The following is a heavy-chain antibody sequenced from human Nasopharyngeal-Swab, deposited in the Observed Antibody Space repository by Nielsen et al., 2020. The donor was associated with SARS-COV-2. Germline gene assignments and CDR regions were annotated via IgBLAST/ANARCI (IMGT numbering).Heavy chain of an antibody. J-gene: IGHJ4*02. CDR2: ISGAGGTK. Sequence: GGSLRLSCAVSGFPLTQHAMSWVRNAPGKGREWVPFISGAGGTKFYSDSVKGRFPISKDTSKNTLHLQMSSLRAEDTALYYCANALERELPRYSDFWGQGTLVTVSS. CDR1: GFPLTQHA. V-gene: IGHV3-23*01. D-gene: IGHD1-7*01. CDR3: ANALERELPRYSDF.